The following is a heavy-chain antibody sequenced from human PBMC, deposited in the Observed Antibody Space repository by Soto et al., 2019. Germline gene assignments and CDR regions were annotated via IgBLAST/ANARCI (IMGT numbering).Heavy chain of an antibody. Sequence: PSETLSLTCTVSGGPVSSGSYYWSWIRQPPGKGLEWIGYIYYSGSTNYNPSLKSRVTISVDTSKNQFSLKLSSVTAADTAVYYCARKGTRYYYGSGSYYNVLDVWGQGTTVTVSS. CDR2: IYYSGST. J-gene: IGHJ6*02. CDR1: GGPVSSGSYY. V-gene: IGHV4-61*01. CDR3: ARKGTRYYYGSGSYYNVLDV. D-gene: IGHD3-10*01.